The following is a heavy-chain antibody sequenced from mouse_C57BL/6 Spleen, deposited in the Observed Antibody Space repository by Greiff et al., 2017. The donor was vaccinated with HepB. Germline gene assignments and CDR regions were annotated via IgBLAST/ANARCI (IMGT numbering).Heavy chain of an antibody. CDR2: ISDGGSYT. CDR3: ARERVYDGYYVGFAY. CDR1: GFTFSSYA. D-gene: IGHD2-3*01. V-gene: IGHV5-4*01. J-gene: IGHJ3*01. Sequence: DVKLVESGGGLVKPGGSLKLSCAASGFTFSSYAMSWVRQTPEKRLEWVATISDGGSYTYYPDNVKGRFTISRDNAKNNLYLQMSHLKSEDTAMYYCARERVYDGYYVGFAYWGQGTLVTVSA.